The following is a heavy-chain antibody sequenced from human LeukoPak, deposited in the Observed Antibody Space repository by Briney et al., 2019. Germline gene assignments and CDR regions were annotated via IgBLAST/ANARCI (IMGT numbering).Heavy chain of an antibody. D-gene: IGHD6-13*01. CDR2: ISWNSGSI. CDR3: AKAAGTGLGAFDI. V-gene: IGHV3-9*03. J-gene: IGHJ3*02. Sequence: PGRSLRLSCSASAFTFDDYAMHWVRQAPGKDLEWVSGISWNSGSIGYADSVKGRFTISRDNAKNSLYLQMNSLRAEDMALYYCAKAAGTGLGAFDIWGQGTMVTVSS. CDR1: AFTFDDYA.